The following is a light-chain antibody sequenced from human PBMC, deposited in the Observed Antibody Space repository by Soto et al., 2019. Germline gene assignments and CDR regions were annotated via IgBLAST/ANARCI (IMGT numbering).Light chain of an antibody. CDR1: SSDVGGYNY. Sequence: QSVLTQPRSVSGSPGQSVTISCTGTSSDVGGYNYVSWYQQHPGKAPKLLIFDVTRRPSGVPDRFSGSKSGNTASLTISGLQAEEEADYYCCSYAGYYTLIFGGGTKLTVL. CDR2: DVT. CDR3: CSYAGYYTLI. V-gene: IGLV2-11*01. J-gene: IGLJ2*01.